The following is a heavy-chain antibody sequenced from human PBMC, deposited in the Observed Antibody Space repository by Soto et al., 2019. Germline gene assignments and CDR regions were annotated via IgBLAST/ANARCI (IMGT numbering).Heavy chain of an antibody. CDR1: GFTFSSYG. V-gene: IGHV3-33*01. Sequence: SLRLSCAASGFTFSSYGMHWVRQAPGKGLEWVAVIWYDGSNKYYADSVKGRFTISRDNSKNTLYLQMNSLRAEDTAVYYCAREISSGWYRYGMDVWGQGTTVTVSS. CDR3: AREISSGWYRYGMDV. D-gene: IGHD6-19*01. CDR2: IWYDGSNK. J-gene: IGHJ6*02.